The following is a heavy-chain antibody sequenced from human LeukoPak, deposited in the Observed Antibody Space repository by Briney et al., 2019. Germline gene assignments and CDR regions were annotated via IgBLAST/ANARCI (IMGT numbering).Heavy chain of an antibody. D-gene: IGHD6-19*01. Sequence: SETLSLTCAVYGGSFSGYYWSWIRQPPGKGLEWIGEINHSGSTNYNPSLKSRVTISVDKSKNQFSLKLSSVTAADTAVYYCAREVSAADSSGWQIDYWGQGTLVTVSS. CDR3: AREVSAADSSGWQIDY. CDR1: GGSFSGYY. J-gene: IGHJ4*02. CDR2: INHSGST. V-gene: IGHV4-34*01.